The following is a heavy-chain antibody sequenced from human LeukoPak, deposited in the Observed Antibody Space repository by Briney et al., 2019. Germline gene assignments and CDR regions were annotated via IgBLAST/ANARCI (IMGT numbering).Heavy chain of an antibody. V-gene: IGHV1-8*02. CDR3: ARDVEGALGGDI. D-gene: IGHD1-26*01. J-gene: IGHJ3*02. CDR1: GYTFSNND. Sequence: ASVTVSCKASGYTFSNNDINWVRQATGQGLEWMGWMNPISGNTGFAQKLQGRVTMTTDTSTSTAYMELRSLRSDDTAVYYCARDVEGALGGDIWGQGTMVTVSS. CDR2: MNPISGNT.